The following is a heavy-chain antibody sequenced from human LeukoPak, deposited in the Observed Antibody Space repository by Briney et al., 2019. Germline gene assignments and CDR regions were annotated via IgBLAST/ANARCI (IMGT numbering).Heavy chain of an antibody. Sequence: SETLSLTCTVSGGSISSYYWSWIRQPAGKGLEWIGRIYTSGSTNYSPSLKSRVTMSVDTSKNQFSLKLSSVTAADTAVYYCARFLNYDILTGSLYYGMDVWGQGTTVTVSS. CDR3: ARFLNYDILTGSLYYGMDV. J-gene: IGHJ6*02. CDR1: GGSISSYY. CDR2: IYTSGST. V-gene: IGHV4-4*07. D-gene: IGHD3-9*01.